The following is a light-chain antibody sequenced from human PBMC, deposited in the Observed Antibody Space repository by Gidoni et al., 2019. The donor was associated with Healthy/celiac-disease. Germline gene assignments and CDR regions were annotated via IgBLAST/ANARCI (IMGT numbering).Light chain of an antibody. J-gene: IGLJ7*01. V-gene: IGLV2-14*03. CDR2: DVS. CDR1: SGDVGGYNY. Sequence: QSALTQPASVSGSPGQSITISCTGTSGDVGGYNYVSWYQQHPGKAPKLIIYDVSNRPSGVSNRFSGSKSGNTASLTISGLQAEDEADYYCSSYTSSSTRAVFGGGTQLTVL. CDR3: SSYTSSSTRAV.